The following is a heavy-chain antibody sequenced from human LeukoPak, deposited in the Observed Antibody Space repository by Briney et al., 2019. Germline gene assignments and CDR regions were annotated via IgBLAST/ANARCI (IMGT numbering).Heavy chain of an antibody. CDR1: GFTFRTYP. CDR3: ARSTPLNYFDTSGHTES. D-gene: IGHD3-22*01. J-gene: IGHJ5*02. Sequence: GGSLRPSCATSGFTFRTYPFHWVRRAPGKGLEWVAFISYDGAKTYYADSVKGRFTISRDSSEKTVYLHMSSLRPEDTAVYYCARSTPLNYFDTSGHTESWGQGTLVTVSS. V-gene: IGHV3-30-3*01. CDR2: ISYDGAKT.